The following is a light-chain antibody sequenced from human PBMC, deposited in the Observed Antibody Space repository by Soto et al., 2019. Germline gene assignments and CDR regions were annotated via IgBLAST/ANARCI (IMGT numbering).Light chain of an antibody. Sequence: IVLTQSPDSLSLSPGERATLSCRVSQSITGRSLAWYQQKPGQAPRLLISSISNRATGIPDRFSGSGSGADFTLTITRLEPEDFAVYFCQQFQNSRTFGQGTKVEV. V-gene: IGKV3-20*01. CDR2: SIS. CDR3: QQFQNSRT. J-gene: IGKJ1*01. CDR1: QSITGRS.